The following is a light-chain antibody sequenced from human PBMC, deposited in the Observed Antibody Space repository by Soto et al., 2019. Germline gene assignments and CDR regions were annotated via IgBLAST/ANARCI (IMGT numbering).Light chain of an antibody. CDR3: QQYGSSTYT. Sequence: EIVLTQSPGTLSLSPGERATLSCRASQSVSSSYLAWYQQKPGQAPRLLIYGASSRATGIPARFSGSGSGTDFTLTISRLEPEDLAVYYCQQYGSSTYTFGQGTKLEIK. J-gene: IGKJ2*01. V-gene: IGKV3-20*01. CDR1: QSVSSSY. CDR2: GAS.